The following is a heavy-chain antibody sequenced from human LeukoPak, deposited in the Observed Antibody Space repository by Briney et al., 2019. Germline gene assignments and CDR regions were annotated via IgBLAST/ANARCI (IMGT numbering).Heavy chain of an antibody. V-gene: IGHV1-8*01. J-gene: IGHJ4*02. CDR3: ARGRGIRDGYNCLN. Sequence: ASVKVSCKASGCTFTSYDINWVRQATGQGLEWMGWMNPNSGNTGYAQKFQGRVTMTRNTSISTAYMELSSLRSEDTAVCYCARGRGIRDGYNCLNWGQGTLVTVSS. CDR1: GCTFTSYD. CDR2: MNPNSGNT. D-gene: IGHD5-24*01.